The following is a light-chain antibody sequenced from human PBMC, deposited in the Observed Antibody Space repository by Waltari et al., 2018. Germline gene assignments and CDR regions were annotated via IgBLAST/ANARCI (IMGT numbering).Light chain of an antibody. Sequence: DIVMTQSPDSLAVSLGERATIHCKSRQSIIYSSNNKDYLAWYQLKPGQPPKLLIYWASTRESGVPDRFSGSGTGTDFTLTISSLQTEDVATYYCQQYRDTPYTFGQGTNLEI. J-gene: IGKJ2*01. CDR2: WAS. V-gene: IGKV4-1*01. CDR1: QSIIYSSNNKDY. CDR3: QQYRDTPYT.